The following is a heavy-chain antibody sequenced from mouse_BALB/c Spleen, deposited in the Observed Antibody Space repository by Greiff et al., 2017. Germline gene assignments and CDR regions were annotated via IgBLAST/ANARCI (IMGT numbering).Heavy chain of an antibody. CDR1: GYTFTDYN. D-gene: IGHD2-10*02. CDR2: IYPYNGGT. Sequence: VQLQQSGPELVKPGASVKISCKASGYTFTDYNMHWVKQSHGKSLEWIGYIYPYNGGTGYNQKFKSKATLTVDNSSSTAYMELRSLTSEDSAVYYCARVPYGNPRWYAMDYWGQGTSVTVSS. V-gene: IGHV1S29*02. CDR3: ARVPYGNPRWYAMDY. J-gene: IGHJ4*01.